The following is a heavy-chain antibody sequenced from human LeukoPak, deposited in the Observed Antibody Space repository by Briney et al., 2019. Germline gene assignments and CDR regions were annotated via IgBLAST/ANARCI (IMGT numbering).Heavy chain of an antibody. CDR2: ISGSGGST. Sequence: GGSLRLSCAASGFTFSSYAMSWVRQAPGKGLEWVSAISGSGGSTYYADSVKGRFTISRDNSKNTLYLQMNSLRAEDTAVYYCANDRSPPYYDFWSGYSTFDYWGQGTLVTVSS. J-gene: IGHJ4*02. D-gene: IGHD3-3*01. CDR1: GFTFSSYA. V-gene: IGHV3-23*01. CDR3: ANDRSPPYYDFWSGYSTFDY.